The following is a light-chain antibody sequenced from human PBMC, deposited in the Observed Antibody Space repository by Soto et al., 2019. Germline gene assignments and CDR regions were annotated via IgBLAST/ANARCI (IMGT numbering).Light chain of an antibody. CDR3: TSYRSSDTLVV. J-gene: IGLJ2*01. V-gene: IGLV2-14*01. CDR1: SSDVCAYNY. Sequence: QSALTQPASVSGSPGQSITISCTGSSSDVCAYNYVSWYQQHPGKAPKLMIYEVTSRPSGVPSRFSGSKSGDTASLTISGLQTAYDADYYCTSYRSSDTLVVFGGGTKLTVL. CDR2: EVT.